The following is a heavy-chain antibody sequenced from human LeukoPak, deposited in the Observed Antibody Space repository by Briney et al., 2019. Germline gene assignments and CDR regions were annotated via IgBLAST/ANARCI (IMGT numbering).Heavy chain of an antibody. V-gene: IGHV3-73*01. D-gene: IGHD2-15*01. J-gene: IGHJ4*02. CDR1: GFTFSGSA. Sequence: GGSLRLSCAASGFTFSGSAMHWVRQASRKGLEWVGRIRSKANSYATAYAASVKGRFTISRDDSKNTAYLQMNSLKTEDTSVYYCTRGIGYCSGGSCYFDYWGQGTLVTVSS. CDR3: TRGIGYCSGGSCYFDY. CDR2: IRSKANSYAT.